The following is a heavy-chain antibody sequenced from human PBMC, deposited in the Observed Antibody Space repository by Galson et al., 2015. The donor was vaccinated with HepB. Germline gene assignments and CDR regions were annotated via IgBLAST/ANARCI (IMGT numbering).Heavy chain of an antibody. Sequence: QSGAEVKKPGESLKISCKGSGYSFPSYWIGWVRQMPGKGLEWMGIIYPGDSDTRYSPSFQGQVTISADKSISTAYLQWSSLKASDTAMYYCARRGYCSGGSCLRGGAFDIWGQGTMVTVSS. CDR3: ARRGYCSGGSCLRGGAFDI. J-gene: IGHJ3*02. V-gene: IGHV5-51*01. CDR1: GYSFPSYW. D-gene: IGHD2-15*01. CDR2: IYPGDSDT.